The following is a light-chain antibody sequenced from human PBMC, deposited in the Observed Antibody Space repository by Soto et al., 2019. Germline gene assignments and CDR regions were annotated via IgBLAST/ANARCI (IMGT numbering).Light chain of an antibody. V-gene: IGKV3-20*01. CDR1: QSVSSY. CDR3: QQQGSSPRT. Sequence: IALSQSPGTRALSPRERATLACRASQSVSSYLAGYQQKPGQAARLLLYDASNRATGSTARFSGSGSGTDFTLTIIRREAEDFVVYCCQQQGSSPRTFGQGTKVDIK. CDR2: DAS. J-gene: IGKJ1*01.